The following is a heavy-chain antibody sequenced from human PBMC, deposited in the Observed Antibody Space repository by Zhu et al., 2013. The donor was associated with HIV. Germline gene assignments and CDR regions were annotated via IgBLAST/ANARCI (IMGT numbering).Heavy chain of an antibody. CDR2: ISAYNGNT. Sequence: QVQLVQSGAEVKKPGSSVKVSCKASGGTFSSYTISWVRQAPGQGLEWMGWISAYNGNTNYAQKLQGRVTMTTDTSTSTAYMELRSLRSDDTAVYYCARDGLDWGVVVPAAILKYDAFDIWGQGTMVTVSS. D-gene: IGHD2-2*02. CDR3: ARDGLDWGVVVPAAILKYDAFDI. J-gene: IGHJ3*02. CDR1: GGTFSSYT. V-gene: IGHV1-18*01.